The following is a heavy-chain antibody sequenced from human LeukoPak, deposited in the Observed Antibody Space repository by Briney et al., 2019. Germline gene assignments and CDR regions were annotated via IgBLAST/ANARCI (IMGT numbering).Heavy chain of an antibody. CDR2: TSSDLNVK. CDR1: GFTFRNYV. J-gene: IGHJ4*02. CDR3: AREGYYGSGSPPSLYFDY. Sequence: GGSLRLSCAASGFTFRNYVIHWVRQAPGKGLEWVAATSSDLNVKLYADSVKGRFTISRDNSRSTLYLQMNSLRPEDTAIYYCAREGYYGSGSPPSLYFDYWGQGTLVTVSS. D-gene: IGHD3-10*01. V-gene: IGHV3-30-3*01.